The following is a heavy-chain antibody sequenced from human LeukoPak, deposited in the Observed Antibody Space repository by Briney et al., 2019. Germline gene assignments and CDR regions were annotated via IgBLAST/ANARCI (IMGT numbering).Heavy chain of an antibody. Sequence: GGSLRLSCAASGFTFSSYNMNWARQAPGKGLEWVSSITSGSSYIYYADSVKGRSTISRDNAKNSLYLQMNSLRAEDTAVYYCARDPYSGSYGNYYYYFMDVWGKGTTVTISS. CDR3: ARDPYSGSYGNYYYYFMDV. J-gene: IGHJ6*03. CDR1: GFTFSSYN. D-gene: IGHD1-26*01. V-gene: IGHV3-21*01. CDR2: ITSGSSYI.